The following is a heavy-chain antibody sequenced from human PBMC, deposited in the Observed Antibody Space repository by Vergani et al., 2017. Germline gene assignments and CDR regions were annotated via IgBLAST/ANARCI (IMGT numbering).Heavy chain of an antibody. CDR1: GFTFSSYA. CDR3: AKTRGSLRFLEWLTFDY. V-gene: IGHV3-23*01. CDR2: ISGSGGST. Sequence: EVQLLESGGGLVQPGGSLRLSCAASGFTFSSYAMSWVRQAPGKGLEWVSAISGSGGSTYYADSVKGRFTISRDNSKNTLYLQMNSLRASDTAVYYCAKTRGSLRFLEWLTFDYWGQGTLVTVSS. D-gene: IGHD3-3*01. J-gene: IGHJ4*02.